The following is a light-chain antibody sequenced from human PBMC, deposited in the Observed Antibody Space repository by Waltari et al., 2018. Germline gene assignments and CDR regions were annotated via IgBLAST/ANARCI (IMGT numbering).Light chain of an antibody. Sequence: VLTQSPGTLSLSPGERATLSCRASQSISKYLVGYQQRPGHAPRLLIYAGSTRAAGIPDRCSGSGYGTDFTLTISRLEPEDFAMYYCQNHERLPATFGQGTKVEFK. CDR1: QSISKY. V-gene: IGKV3-20*01. CDR3: QNHERLPAT. CDR2: AGS. J-gene: IGKJ1*01.